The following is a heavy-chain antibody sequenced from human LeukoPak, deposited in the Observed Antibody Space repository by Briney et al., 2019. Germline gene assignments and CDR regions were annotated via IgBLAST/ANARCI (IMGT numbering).Heavy chain of an antibody. D-gene: IGHD1-26*01. CDR2: IKLDGSEK. V-gene: IGHV3-7*03. CDR3: GRGGWALC. Sequence: GGSLRLSCAASGFTFSNYWMSWVRQAPGKGLEWVANIKLDGSEKNYVDSVKGRFTISRDNAKNSLYLQMNSLRAEDTAVYYCGRGGWALCWGQGTLVTVSS. J-gene: IGHJ4*02. CDR1: GFTFSNYW.